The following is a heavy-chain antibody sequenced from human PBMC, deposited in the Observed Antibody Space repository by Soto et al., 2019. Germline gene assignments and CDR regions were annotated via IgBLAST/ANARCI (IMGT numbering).Heavy chain of an antibody. CDR3: AGWKLNTYYFDY. Sequence: QVQLQESGPGLVKPSQTLSLTCAVSGGSISSGGYYWSWIRQHPGKGLEWIGYIYYSGSTYYNPSLKSRVTISVDTSKNQFSLKLSSVTAADTAVYYCAGWKLNTYYFDYWGQGTLVTVSS. CDR2: IYYSGST. J-gene: IGHJ4*02. CDR1: GGSISSGGYY. V-gene: IGHV4-31*11. D-gene: IGHD1-1*01.